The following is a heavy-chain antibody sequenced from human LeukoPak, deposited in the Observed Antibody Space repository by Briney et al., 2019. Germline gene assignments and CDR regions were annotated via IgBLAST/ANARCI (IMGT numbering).Heavy chain of an antibody. D-gene: IGHD3-10*01. J-gene: IGHJ4*02. CDR1: GFTFSSYW. Sequence: GGSLRLSCAASGFTFSSYWMSWVRQAPGKGLEWVANIKQDGSEKYYVDSVKGRFTISRDNSKNTLYLQMNSLRAEDTAVYYCARDLSRRLLWFGQLDFWGQGTLVTVSS. CDR3: ARDLSRRLLWFGQLDF. CDR2: IKQDGSEK. V-gene: IGHV3-7*01.